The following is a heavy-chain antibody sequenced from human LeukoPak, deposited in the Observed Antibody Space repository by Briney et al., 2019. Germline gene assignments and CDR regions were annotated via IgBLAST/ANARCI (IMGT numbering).Heavy chain of an antibody. Sequence: GASVKVSCKASGYTFSSHHMHWVRRAPGQGLEWMGKITPSSGDTTYAQKFQDRVTMTRDTSTSTVYMELSSLRSEDTAVYYCARDTYGSDYWGQGTLVTVSA. CDR1: GYTFSSHH. J-gene: IGHJ4*02. D-gene: IGHD3-10*01. V-gene: IGHV1-46*01. CDR3: ARDTYGSDY. CDR2: ITPSSGDT.